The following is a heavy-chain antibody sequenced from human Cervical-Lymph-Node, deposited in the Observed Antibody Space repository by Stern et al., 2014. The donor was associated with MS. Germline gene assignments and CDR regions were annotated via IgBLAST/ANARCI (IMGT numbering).Heavy chain of an antibody. V-gene: IGHV1-24*01. J-gene: IGHJ6*02. CDR1: GYTLTELS. CDR3: ATDRDDFRSGYSAPTKGYGLDV. Sequence: DQLVESGAEVKKPGASVKVSCKVSGYTLTELSMHWVRQAPGKGLEWMGGFDPEDGDTIYAKKFQGRVTMTEDTSTETAYTEPRSLRSEDTAVYYCATDRDDFRSGYSAPTKGYGLDVWGQGTTVTVTS. CDR2: FDPEDGDT. D-gene: IGHD3-3*01.